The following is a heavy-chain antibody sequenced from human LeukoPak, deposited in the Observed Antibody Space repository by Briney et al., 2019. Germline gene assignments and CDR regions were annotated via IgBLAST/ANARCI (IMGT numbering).Heavy chain of an antibody. CDR3: ARIAVRGVIYGMDV. D-gene: IGHD3-10*01. V-gene: IGHV1-2*02. CDR1: GYTFTGYY. CDR2: INPDSGGA. Sequence: GASVKVSCKASGYTFTGYYMHWVRQAPGQGLEWMGWINPDSGGANYARKFQGGVTMTRDTSISTAYMELSRLRYDDTAVYYCARIAVRGVIYGMDVWGQGTTVTVSS. J-gene: IGHJ6*02.